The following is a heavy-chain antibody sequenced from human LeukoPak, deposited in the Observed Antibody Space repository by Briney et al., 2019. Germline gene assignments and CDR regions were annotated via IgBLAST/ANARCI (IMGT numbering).Heavy chain of an antibody. Sequence: ASVKVSCKASGYTFTSYGISWVRQAPGQGLEWMGWISAYNGNTNYAQKLQGRVTMTTDTSTSTAYMELRSLRSDDTAVYYCAGHLGYYYGSGSYSYYYYYGMDVWGQGTTVTVSS. CDR1: GYTFTSYG. J-gene: IGHJ6*02. D-gene: IGHD3-10*01. CDR2: ISAYNGNT. V-gene: IGHV1-18*04. CDR3: AGHLGYYYGSGSYSYYYYYGMDV.